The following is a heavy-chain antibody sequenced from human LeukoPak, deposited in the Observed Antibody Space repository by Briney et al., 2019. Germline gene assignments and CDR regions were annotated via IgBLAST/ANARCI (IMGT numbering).Heavy chain of an antibody. V-gene: IGHV3-23*01. Sequence: GGPLRLSCAASGFNFNSYALSWVRQAPGKGLECVSGISGSGGATKYADSVEGRFTISRDNAKNTLYLQMNSLRAEDTAIYYCAKGIESSGTYYTSFDYWGQGTLVTVSS. CDR2: ISGSGGAT. J-gene: IGHJ4*02. CDR1: GFNFNSYA. D-gene: IGHD1-26*01. CDR3: AKGIESSGTYYTSFDY.